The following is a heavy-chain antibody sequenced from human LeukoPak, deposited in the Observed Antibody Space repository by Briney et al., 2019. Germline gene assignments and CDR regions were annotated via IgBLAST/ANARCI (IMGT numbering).Heavy chain of an antibody. Sequence: PSETLSLTSTVSGGSISSYYWSWIRQPPGKGLEWIGYIYYSGSTNYNPSLKSRVTISVDTSKNQFSLKLSSVTAADTAVYYCARGWSSYYDFWSGYYPYFDYWGQGTLVTVSS. D-gene: IGHD3-3*01. J-gene: IGHJ4*02. V-gene: IGHV4-59*01. CDR3: ARGWSSYYDFWSGYYPYFDY. CDR1: GGSISSYY. CDR2: IYYSGST.